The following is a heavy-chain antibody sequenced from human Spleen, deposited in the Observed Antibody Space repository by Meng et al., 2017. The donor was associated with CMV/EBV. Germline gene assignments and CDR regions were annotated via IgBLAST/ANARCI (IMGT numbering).Heavy chain of an antibody. V-gene: IGHV2-5*02. Sequence: LEALASPPVNPTLTHPLTCTVSGFSLSSSGVCVGWIRQPPGKALEWLALIYWDDDKRYSPSLKSRLTITKDTSKNQVVLTMTNMDPVDTATYYCAHRRAFGDSSGYYYDYWGQGTLVTVSS. D-gene: IGHD3-22*01. CDR1: GFSLSSSGVC. J-gene: IGHJ4*02. CDR2: IYWDDDK. CDR3: AHRRAFGDSSGYYYDY.